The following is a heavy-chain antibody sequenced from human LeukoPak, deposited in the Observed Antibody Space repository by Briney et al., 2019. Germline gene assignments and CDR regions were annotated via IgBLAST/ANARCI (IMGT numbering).Heavy chain of an antibody. J-gene: IGHJ4*02. CDR3: AREAAAGTFYFDY. CDR2: IDTSGST. Sequence: PSETLSLTCIVSGDSISNYYWSWIRQPAGKGLEWIGRIDTSGSTNYNPSPKRRVTMSVDTSMTQFSLKLSSVTAADTAVYYCAREAAAGTFYFDYWGQGTLVTVSS. D-gene: IGHD6-13*01. V-gene: IGHV4-4*07. CDR1: GDSISNYY.